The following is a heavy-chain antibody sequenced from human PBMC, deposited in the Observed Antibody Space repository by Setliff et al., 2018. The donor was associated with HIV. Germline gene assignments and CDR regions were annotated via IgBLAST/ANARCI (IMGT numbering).Heavy chain of an antibody. CDR1: GVSISSSNW. V-gene: IGHV4-4*02. CDR2: IYFNLQT. Sequence: GTLSLTCAVSGVSISSSNWWSWVRQPPGKGLEWIGEIYFNLQTNYNPAFKSRVSMGLDNAKHQFSLRLTSVTAADTAIYYCTRDWRAYGLMGSWGQGMLVTVSS. CDR3: TRDWRAYGLMGS. D-gene: IGHD2-21*01. J-gene: IGHJ5*02.